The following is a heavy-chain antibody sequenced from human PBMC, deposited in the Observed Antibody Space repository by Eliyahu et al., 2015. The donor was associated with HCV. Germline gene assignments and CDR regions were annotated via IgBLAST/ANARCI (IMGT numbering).Heavy chain of an antibody. CDR2: INHSGST. J-gene: IGHJ4*02. CDR1: GGSFSGYY. D-gene: IGHD5-24*01. V-gene: IGHV4-34*01. CDR3: AREGSNRRDGYNWVY. Sequence: QVQLQQWGAGLLKPSETLSLTCAVYGGSFSGYYWSWIRQPPGKGLEWIGEINHSGSTNYNPSLKSRVTISVDTSKNQFSLKLSSVTAADTAVYYCAREGSNRRDGYNWVYWGQGTLVTVSS.